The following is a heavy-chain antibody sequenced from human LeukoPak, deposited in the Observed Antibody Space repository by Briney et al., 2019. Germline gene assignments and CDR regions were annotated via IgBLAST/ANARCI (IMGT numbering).Heavy chain of an antibody. D-gene: IGHD6-13*01. CDR1: GYGFSSYW. CDR3: ARRPAGRAGFDL. Sequence: PGESLKISCQGSGYGFSSYWIGWVRQMPGKGPEWMGVIFPHDSDTTYSPSFQGQISFSADRSINTAYLQWHSLKASDTAIYYCARRPAGRAGFDLWGQGTLVIVSA. CDR2: IFPHDSDT. J-gene: IGHJ3*01. V-gene: IGHV5-51*01.